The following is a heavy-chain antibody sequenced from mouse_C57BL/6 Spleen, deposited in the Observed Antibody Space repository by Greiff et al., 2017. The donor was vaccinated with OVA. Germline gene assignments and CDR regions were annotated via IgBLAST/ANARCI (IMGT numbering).Heavy chain of an antibody. Sequence: QVHVKQPGAELVKPGASVKMSCKASGYTFTSYWITWVKQRPGQGLEWIGDIYPGSGSTNYNEKFKSKATLTVDTSSSTAYMQLSSLTSEDSAVYYCARSMGYYGSSYDWYFDVWGTGTTVTVSS. D-gene: IGHD1-1*01. V-gene: IGHV1-55*01. CDR1: GYTFTSYW. CDR3: ARSMGYYGSSYDWYFDV. J-gene: IGHJ1*03. CDR2: IYPGSGST.